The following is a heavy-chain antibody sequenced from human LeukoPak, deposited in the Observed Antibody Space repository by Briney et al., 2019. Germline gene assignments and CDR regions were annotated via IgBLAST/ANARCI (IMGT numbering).Heavy chain of an antibody. D-gene: IGHD3-10*01. V-gene: IGHV3-72*01. J-gene: IGHJ6*03. CDR3: ARFGSGFRLFYYYYMDV. Sequence: GGSLRLSCAASGFTFSDHYMDWVRQAPGKGLEWVGRTRNKANSYTTEYAASVKGRFTISRDDSKNSLYLQMNSLRAEDTAVYYCARFGSGFRLFYYYYMDVWGKGTTVTISS. CDR1: GFTFSDHY. CDR2: TRNKANSYTT.